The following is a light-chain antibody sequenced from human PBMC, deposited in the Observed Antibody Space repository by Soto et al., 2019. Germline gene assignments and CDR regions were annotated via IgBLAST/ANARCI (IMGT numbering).Light chain of an antibody. CDR3: CSYTTSNTRQIV. V-gene: IGLV2-14*03. CDR1: RSNLVGYNY. J-gene: IGLJ1*01. Sequence: HSLLTEPASVSGSPENSSPISCPCTRSNLVGYNYVSWYQHHPGKAPQLMIYDVSNRPSGVSNRFSGSKSGNTASLTISGLQPEDEADYYCCSYTTSNTRQIVFGTGPKVTVL. CDR2: DVS.